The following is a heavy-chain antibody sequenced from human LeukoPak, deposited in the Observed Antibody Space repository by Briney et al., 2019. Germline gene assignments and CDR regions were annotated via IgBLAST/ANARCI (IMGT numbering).Heavy chain of an antibody. CDR2: IYYSGSS. D-gene: IGHD3-22*01. V-gene: IGHV4-59*12. CDR3: ARAMAQSSGYYRYYYMDV. CDR1: GGSISGYH. J-gene: IGHJ6*03. Sequence: SETLSLTCNVSGGSISGYHWSWIRQPPGKGLEWLGYIYYSGSSNYNPSLKSRVTMSVDTSKNQFSLKLSSVTAADTAVYYCARAMAQSSGYYRYYYMDVWGKGTTVTVSS.